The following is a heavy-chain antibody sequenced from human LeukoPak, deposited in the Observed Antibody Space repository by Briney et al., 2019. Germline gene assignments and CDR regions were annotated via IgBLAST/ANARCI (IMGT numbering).Heavy chain of an antibody. CDR2: IYYSGST. CDR1: GFTFSSYS. CDR3: ATFMVRAPSFDY. J-gene: IGHJ4*02. D-gene: IGHD3-10*01. V-gene: IGHV4-30-4*08. Sequence: LRLSCAASGFTFSSYSMNWVRQPPGKGLEWIGYIYYSGSTYYNPSLKSRVTISVDTSKNQFSLKLSSVTAADTAVYYCATFMVRAPSFDYWGQGTLVTVSS.